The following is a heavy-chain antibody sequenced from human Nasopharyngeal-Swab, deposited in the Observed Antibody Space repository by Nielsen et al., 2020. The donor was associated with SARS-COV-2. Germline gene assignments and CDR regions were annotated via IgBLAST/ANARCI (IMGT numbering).Heavy chain of an antibody. CDR2: INHSGST. Sequence: GPLRLSCAVYGGSFSGYYWSWIRQPPGKGLEWIGEINHSGSTNYNPSLKSRVTISVDTSKNQFSLKLSSVTAADTAVYYCARVSITGTTRPAFDYWGQGTLVTVSS. V-gene: IGHV4-34*01. D-gene: IGHD1-7*01. CDR1: GGSFSGYY. CDR3: ARVSITGTTRPAFDY. J-gene: IGHJ4*02.